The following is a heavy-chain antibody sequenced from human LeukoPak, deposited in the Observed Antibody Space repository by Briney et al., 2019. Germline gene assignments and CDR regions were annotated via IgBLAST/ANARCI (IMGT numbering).Heavy chain of an antibody. J-gene: IGHJ5*02. D-gene: IGHD6-13*01. CDR2: IIPILGIA. CDR1: GGTFSSYA. V-gene: IGHV1-69*04. Sequence: SVKVSCKASGGTFSSYAISWVRQAPGQGLEWMGRIIPILGIANYAQKFQGRVTITADKSTSTAYMELSSLRSEDTAVYYCARDPIAAAGKNWFDPWGQGTLVTVSS. CDR3: ARDPIAAAGKNWFDP.